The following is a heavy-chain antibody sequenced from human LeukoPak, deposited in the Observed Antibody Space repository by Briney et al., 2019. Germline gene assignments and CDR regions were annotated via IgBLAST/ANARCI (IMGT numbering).Heavy chain of an antibody. CDR2: FSGSGGST. CDR1: GFTFRSSA. CDR3: AKADYSSSWYYFDF. V-gene: IGHV3-23*01. J-gene: IGHJ4*02. Sequence: GGSLRLSCAASGFTFRSSAMTWVRQAPGKGLEGGSIFSGSGGSTYYADSVKGRVTISRDNYKNTLYLQMNSLRADDAAVYYCAKADYSSSWYYFDFWGQGTLVTVSP. D-gene: IGHD6-13*01.